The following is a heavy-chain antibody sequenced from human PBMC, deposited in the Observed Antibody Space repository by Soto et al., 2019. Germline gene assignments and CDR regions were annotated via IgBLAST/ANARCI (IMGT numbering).Heavy chain of an antibody. CDR3: AGAAAGTLDPYYFDY. CDR2: IYPGDSDT. CDR1: GYSFTSYW. J-gene: IGHJ4*02. V-gene: IGHV5-51*01. Sequence: GESLKISCKGSGYSFTSYWIGWVRQMPGKGLEWMGIIYPGDSDTRYSPSFQGQVTISADKSISTAYLQWSSLKASDTAMYYCAGAAAGTLDPYYFDYWGQGTLVTVSS. D-gene: IGHD6-13*01.